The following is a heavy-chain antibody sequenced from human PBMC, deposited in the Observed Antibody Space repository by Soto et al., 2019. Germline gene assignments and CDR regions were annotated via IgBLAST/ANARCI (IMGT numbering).Heavy chain of an antibody. D-gene: IGHD6-13*01. J-gene: IGHJ1*01. CDR1: GFTFSSYA. V-gene: IGHV3-30-3*01. CDR3: ARDGPGIAAASIAMYFQH. CDR2: ISYDGSNK. Sequence: QVQLVESGGGVVQPGRSLRLSCAASGFTFSSYAMHWVRQAPGKGLGWVAVISYDGSNKYYADSVKGRFTISRDNPKNTLYLQMNSLRAEDTAVYYCARDGPGIAAASIAMYFQHWGQGTLVTVSS.